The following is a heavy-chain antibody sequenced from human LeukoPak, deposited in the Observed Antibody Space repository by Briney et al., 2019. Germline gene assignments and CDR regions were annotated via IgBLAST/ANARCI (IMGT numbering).Heavy chain of an antibody. V-gene: IGHV4-59*12. CDR1: GGSISSYY. CDR3: ARDGRGSYFHY. J-gene: IGHJ4*02. CDR2: IYYSGST. D-gene: IGHD1-26*01. Sequence: SETLSLTCTVSGGSISSYYWSWIRQPPGKGLEWIGSIYYSGSTYYNPSLKSRVTMSVDTSKNQFSLKLSSVTAAGTAVYYCARDGRGSYFHYWGQGTLVTVSS.